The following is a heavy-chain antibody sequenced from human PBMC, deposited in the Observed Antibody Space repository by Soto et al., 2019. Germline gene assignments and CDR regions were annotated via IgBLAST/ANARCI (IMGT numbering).Heavy chain of an antibody. CDR1: GGSISGYI. V-gene: IGHV4-34*01. D-gene: IGHD1-26*01. Sequence: SETLSLTCTVSGGSISGYIWTWLRQTPGKGLQWIGQINHSGSSIYNPSLKNRVTISTMSNNKFSLELSSVTAADTAVYYCTRGLFSGSSYSGSWYYFDSWGQGTMVTVSS. CDR3: TRGLFSGSSYSGSWYYFDS. CDR2: INHSGSS. J-gene: IGHJ4*02.